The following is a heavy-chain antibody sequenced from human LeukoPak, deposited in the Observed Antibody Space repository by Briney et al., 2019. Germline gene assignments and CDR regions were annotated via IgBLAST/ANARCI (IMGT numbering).Heavy chain of an antibody. V-gene: IGHV1-2*02. CDR2: INPNSGGT. J-gene: IGHJ4*02. Sequence: ASVKVSCKASGYTFTGYHMHWVRQAPGQGLEWMGWINPNSGGTNYAQKFQGRATMTRDTSISTAYMELSRLRSDDTAVYYCARGGDSSGYYDYWGQGTLVTVSS. CDR3: ARGGDSSGYYDY. D-gene: IGHD3-22*01. CDR1: GYTFTGYH.